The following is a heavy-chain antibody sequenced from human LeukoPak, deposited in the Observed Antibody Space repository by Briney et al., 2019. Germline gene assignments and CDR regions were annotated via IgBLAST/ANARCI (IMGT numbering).Heavy chain of an antibody. CDR2: ISGSSGST. D-gene: IGHD6-13*01. V-gene: IGHV3-23*01. J-gene: IGHJ5*02. CDR3: AKGFTTIAAAGTNWFDP. CDR1: GFTSSSYA. Sequence: GGSLRLSCAASGFTSSSYAMSWVRQAPGKGLEWVSAISGSSGSTYYADSVKGRFTISRDNSKNTLYLQMNSLRAEDTAVYYCAKGFTTIAAAGTNWFDPWGQGTLVTVSS.